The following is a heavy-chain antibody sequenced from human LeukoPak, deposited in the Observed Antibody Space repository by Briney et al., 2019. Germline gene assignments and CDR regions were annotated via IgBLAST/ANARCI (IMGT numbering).Heavy chain of an antibody. D-gene: IGHD3-9*01. CDR3: ARGNILTGYYRSYYFDY. CDR2: ISYDGGNK. V-gene: IGHV3-30*04. CDR1: GFTFSSYA. J-gene: IGHJ4*02. Sequence: PGRSLRLSCAASGFTFSSYAMHWVRQAPGKGLEWVAVISYDGGNKYYADSVKGRFTISRDNSKNTLYLQMNSLRAEDTAVYYCARGNILTGYYRSYYFDYWGQGTLVTVSS.